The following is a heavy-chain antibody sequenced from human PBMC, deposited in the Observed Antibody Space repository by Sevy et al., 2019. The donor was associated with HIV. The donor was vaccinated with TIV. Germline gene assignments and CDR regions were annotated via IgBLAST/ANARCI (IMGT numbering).Heavy chain of an antibody. V-gene: IGHV3-21*01. CDR2: ISSSSSYI. CDR3: ARDDTGSYLEDAFDI. D-gene: IGHD1-26*01. CDR1: GFTFSSDS. J-gene: IGHJ3*02. Sequence: GGSLRLSCAASGFTFSSDSMNWVRQAPGKGLEWVSSISSSSSYIYYADSVKGRFTISRDNAKNPLYLQMNSLRAEDTAVYYCARDDTGSYLEDAFDIWGQGTMVTVSS.